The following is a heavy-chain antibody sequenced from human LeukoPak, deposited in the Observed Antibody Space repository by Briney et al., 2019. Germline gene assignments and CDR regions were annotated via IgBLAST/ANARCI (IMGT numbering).Heavy chain of an antibody. CDR1: GYTFTSYG. D-gene: IGHD3-22*01. J-gene: IGHJ3*02. Sequence: ASVKVSCKASGYTFTSYGISWVRQAPGQGLECMGWISAYNGNTNYAQKLHGRVTMTTDTSASTAYMELRSLRSDDTAVYYCARDSYYYDSSGYPLHMAFDIWGQGTMVTVSS. V-gene: IGHV1-18*01. CDR2: ISAYNGNT. CDR3: ARDSYYYDSSGYPLHMAFDI.